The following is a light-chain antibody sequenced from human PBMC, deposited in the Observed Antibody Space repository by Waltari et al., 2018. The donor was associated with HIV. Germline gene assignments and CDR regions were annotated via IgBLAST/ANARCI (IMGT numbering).Light chain of an antibody. CDR3: QSYDSITWV. CDR2: EHN. V-gene: IGLV6-57*02. CDR1: SGSIASNY. J-gene: IGLJ3*02. Sequence: NFMLTQPHSVSESPGKTVTISCTGSSGSIASNYGQWYQQRPGSAPPTVIYEHNQRPSGVPDRFSGSIDSSSNSASLTISGLKTEDEADYYCQSYDSITWVFGGGTKLTVL.